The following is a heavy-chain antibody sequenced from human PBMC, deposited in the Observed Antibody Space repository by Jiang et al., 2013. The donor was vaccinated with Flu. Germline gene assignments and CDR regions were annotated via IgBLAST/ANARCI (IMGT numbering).Heavy chain of an antibody. CDR1: GFTFSRYG. J-gene: IGHJ6*02. CDR3: ARANYGSGSNYYYGLDV. Sequence: VQLLESGGGVVQPGRSLRLSCEASGFTFSRYGMHWVRQAPGKGLEWVAVIWYDGSEKYYADSVKGRFTISRDNSKNTLYLQMNSLRAEDTAVYYCARANYGSGSNYYYGLDVWGQGTTVTVSS. CDR2: IWYDGSEK. D-gene: IGHD3-10*01. V-gene: IGHV3-33*08.